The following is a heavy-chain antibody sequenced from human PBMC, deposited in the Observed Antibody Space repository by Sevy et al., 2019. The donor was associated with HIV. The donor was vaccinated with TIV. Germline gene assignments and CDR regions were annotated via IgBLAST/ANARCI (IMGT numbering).Heavy chain of an antibody. CDR1: GGSLVSPTFY. Sequence: SETLSLTCTASGGSLVSPTFYWGWVRQPPGERLEWIAAMHYGGNTYYNPSLKDRLAMSIDTSKNQFSLNLTSVTAAGAAFYYWVRDHHLRGRHWFDSWGQGALVTVSS. CDR3: VRDHHLRGRHWFDS. V-gene: IGHV4-39*02. CDR2: MHYGGNT. D-gene: IGHD3-16*01. J-gene: IGHJ5*01.